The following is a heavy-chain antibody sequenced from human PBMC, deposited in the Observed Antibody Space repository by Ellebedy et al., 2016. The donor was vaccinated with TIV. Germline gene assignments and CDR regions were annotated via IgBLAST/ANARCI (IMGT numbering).Heavy chain of an antibody. Sequence: GESLKISXALSGLSVTSNYMTWIRQAPGKGLEWVSVLFSHDKTFYAESVKGRFTISRDVFENTLYLQMDSLRVEDTAVYYCAKTGPVTPGAPSSGGYGADYWGQGTRVTVSS. CDR3: AKTGPVTPGAPSSGGYGADY. CDR2: LFSHDKT. D-gene: IGHD3-22*01. J-gene: IGHJ4*02. CDR1: GLSVTSNY. V-gene: IGHV3-53*01.